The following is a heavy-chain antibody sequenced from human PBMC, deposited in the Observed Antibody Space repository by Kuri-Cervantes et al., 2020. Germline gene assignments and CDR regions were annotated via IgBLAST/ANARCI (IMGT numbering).Heavy chain of an antibody. CDR3: ARDGYNLEGVDY. V-gene: IGHV3-13*01. J-gene: IGHJ4*02. CDR2: IGTAGDT. CDR1: GFTFSSYD. Sequence: GGSLRLSCAASGFTFSSYDMHWARQATGKGLEWVSAIGTAGDTYYPGSVKGRFTISRENAKNSLYLQMNSLRAGDTAVYYCARDGYNLEGVDYWGQGTLVTVSS. D-gene: IGHD5-24*01.